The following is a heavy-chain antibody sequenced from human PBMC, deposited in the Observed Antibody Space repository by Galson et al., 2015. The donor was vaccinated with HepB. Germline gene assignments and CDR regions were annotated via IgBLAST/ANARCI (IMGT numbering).Heavy chain of an antibody. Sequence: LSLTCAVYGGSFSGYYWSWIRQPPGKGLEWIGEINHSGSTNYNPSLKSRVTISVDTSKNQFSLKLSSVTAADTAVYYCARGGGLLRLRQVDYWGQGTLVTVSS. CDR1: GGSFSGYY. V-gene: IGHV4-34*01. D-gene: IGHD5-12*01. CDR3: ARGGGLLRLRQVDY. J-gene: IGHJ4*02. CDR2: INHSGST.